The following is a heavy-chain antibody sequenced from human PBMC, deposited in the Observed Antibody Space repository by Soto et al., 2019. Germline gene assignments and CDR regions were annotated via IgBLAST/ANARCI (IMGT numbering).Heavy chain of an antibody. D-gene: IGHD1-20*01. CDR2: ISSSGSTI. Sequence: GGSLRLSCAASGFTFSSYEMNWVRQAPGKGLEWVSYISSSGSTIYYADSVKGRFTISRDNAKNSLYLQMNSLRAEDTAVYYCATGFLTDDAFDIWGQGTMVTVSS. CDR1: GFTFSSYE. V-gene: IGHV3-48*03. J-gene: IGHJ3*02. CDR3: ATGFLTDDAFDI.